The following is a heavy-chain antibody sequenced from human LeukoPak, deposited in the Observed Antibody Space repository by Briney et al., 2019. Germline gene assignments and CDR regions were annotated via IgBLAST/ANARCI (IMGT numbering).Heavy chain of an antibody. J-gene: IGHJ4*02. D-gene: IGHD5-24*01. Sequence: SVKVSCKASGGTFSSYAISWVRQAPGQGLEWMGGIIPIFGTANYAQKFQGRVTITADESQSTAYMELSSLRSEDTAVYYCAQARWLKLGWYFDYWSQGTLATVSS. CDR2: IIPIFGTA. CDR3: AQARWLKLGWYFDY. CDR1: GGTFSSYA. V-gene: IGHV1-69*01.